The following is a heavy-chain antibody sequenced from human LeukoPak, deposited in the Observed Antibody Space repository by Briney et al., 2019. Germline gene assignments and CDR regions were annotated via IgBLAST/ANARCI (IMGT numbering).Heavy chain of an antibody. Sequence: SETLSLTCTVSGGSISGSGYYWGWIRQPPGKGLEWIGEINHSGSTNYNPSLKSRVTISVDTSKNQFSLKLSSVTAADTAVYYCARGRERVYYYYYGMDVWGQGTTVTVSS. D-gene: IGHD1-1*01. J-gene: IGHJ6*02. CDR3: ARGRERVYYYYYGMDV. CDR1: GGSISGSGYY. CDR2: INHSGST. V-gene: IGHV4-39*07.